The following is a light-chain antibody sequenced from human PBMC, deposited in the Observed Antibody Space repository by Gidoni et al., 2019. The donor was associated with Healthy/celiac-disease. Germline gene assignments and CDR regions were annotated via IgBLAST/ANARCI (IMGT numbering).Light chain of an antibody. J-gene: IGKJ2*01. CDR3: QQYGSSPPYT. CDR2: DAS. V-gene: IGKV3-20*01. CDR1: QSVSSSY. Sequence: EIVLTQSPGTLSLSPGERATLSCRASQSVSSSYLAWYQQKPGQAPRLLIYDASSRATGLPDRFSGSGSGTDFTLTISRLEPEDYAVYYCQQYGSSPPYTFXXXTKLEIK.